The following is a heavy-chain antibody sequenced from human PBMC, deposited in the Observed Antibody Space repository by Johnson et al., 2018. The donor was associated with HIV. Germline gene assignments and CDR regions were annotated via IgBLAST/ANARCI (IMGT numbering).Heavy chain of an antibody. Sequence: EVQLVESGGGLAQPGGSLRLSCAASGITVSSNYMSWVRQAPGKGLEWVSVIFTVGDVYYADSVKGRFTISRDNSKNTLYLQMNSLRAEDTAVYYCRVVTGAFDIWGQGTMVTVSS. CDR2: IFTVGDV. CDR1: GITVSSNY. J-gene: IGHJ3*02. D-gene: IGHD4-23*01. CDR3: RVVTGAFDI. V-gene: IGHV3-66*02.